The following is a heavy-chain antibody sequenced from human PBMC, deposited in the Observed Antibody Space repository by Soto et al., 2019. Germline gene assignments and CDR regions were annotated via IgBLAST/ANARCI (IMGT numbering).Heavy chain of an antibody. CDR2: IIPIFGTA. CDR3: ARDLGIAAPAGNYYYYYGMDV. J-gene: IGHJ6*02. D-gene: IGHD6-13*01. V-gene: IGHV1-69*01. CDR1: GGTFSSYA. Sequence: QVQLVQSGAEVKKPGSSVKVSCKASGGTFSSYAISWVRQAPGQGLEWMGGIIPIFGTANYAQKFQGRVTISADDSTSTVYMELSSLRSEETAVYYCARDLGIAAPAGNYYYYYGMDVWGQGATVTVS.